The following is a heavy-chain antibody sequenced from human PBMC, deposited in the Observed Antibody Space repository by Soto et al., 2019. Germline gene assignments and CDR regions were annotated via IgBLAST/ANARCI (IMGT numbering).Heavy chain of an antibody. CDR3: ASQGGVGDYIGYYYYGMDV. CDR2: IYYSGST. V-gene: IGHV4-39*01. J-gene: IGHJ6*02. D-gene: IGHD4-17*01. CDR1: GGSISSSSYY. Sequence: QLQLQESGPGLVKPSETLSLTCTVSGGSISSSSYYWGWIRQPPGKGLEWIGSIYYSGSTYYNPSLKSRVTISVDTSKNQFSLKLSSVTAADTAVYYCASQGGVGDYIGYYYYGMDVWGQGTTVTVSS.